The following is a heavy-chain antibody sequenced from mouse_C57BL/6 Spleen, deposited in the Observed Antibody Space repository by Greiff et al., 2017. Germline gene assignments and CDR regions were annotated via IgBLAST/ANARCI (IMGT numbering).Heavy chain of an antibody. CDR1: GYTFTSYW. CDR3: ARSYALYYFDY. D-gene: IGHD2-12*01. J-gene: IGHJ2*01. Sequence: QVHVKQSGAELAKPGASVKLSCKASGYTFTSYWMHWVKQRPGQGLEWIGYINPSSGYTKYNQKFKDKATLTADKSSSTAYMQLSSLTYEDSAVYYCARSYALYYFDYWGQGTTLTVSS. V-gene: IGHV1-7*01. CDR2: INPSSGYT.